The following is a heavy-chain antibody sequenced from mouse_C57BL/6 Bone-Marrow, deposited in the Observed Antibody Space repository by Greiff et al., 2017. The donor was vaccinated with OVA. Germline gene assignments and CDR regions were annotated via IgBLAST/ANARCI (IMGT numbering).Heavy chain of an antibody. V-gene: IGHV5-6*01. CDR2: ISSGGSYT. Sequence: EVQLVESGGDLVKPGGSLKLSCAASGFTFSSYGMSWVRQTPDKRLEWVATISSGGSYTYYPDSVKGRFTISRDNAKNTLYLQMSSLKSEDTATYYCARVYDYDESFDYWGQGTTLTVSS. CDR3: ARVYDYDESFDY. CDR1: GFTFSSYG. D-gene: IGHD2-4*01. J-gene: IGHJ2*01.